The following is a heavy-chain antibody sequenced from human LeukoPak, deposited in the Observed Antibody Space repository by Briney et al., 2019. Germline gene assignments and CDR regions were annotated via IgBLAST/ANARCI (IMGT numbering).Heavy chain of an antibody. CDR1: GYTFTSYG. CDR2: ISAYNGNT. V-gene: IGHV1-18*01. D-gene: IGHD6-13*01. J-gene: IGHJ5*02. Sequence: GASVKVSCKASGYTFTSYGISWVRQAPGQGLEWMGWISAYNGNTNYAQKLQGRVTMTTDTSTSTAYMELRSLRSDDTAVYYCARVPGIAAAGTLGRTGWFDPWGQGTLVTVSS. CDR3: ARVPGIAAAGTLGRTGWFDP.